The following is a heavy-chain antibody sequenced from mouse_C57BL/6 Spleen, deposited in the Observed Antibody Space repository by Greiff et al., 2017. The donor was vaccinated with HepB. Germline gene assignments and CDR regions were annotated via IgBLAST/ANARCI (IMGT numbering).Heavy chain of an antibody. J-gene: IGHJ2*01. D-gene: IGHD1-1*01. CDR2: IYPGSGNT. Sequence: QVQLQQSGAELVRPGASVKLSCKASGYTFTDYYINWVKQRPGQGLEWIARIYPGSGNTYYNEKFKGKATLTAEKSSSTAYMQLSSLTSEDSAVYFCARSDYYGSSLLYFDYWGQGTTLTVSS. V-gene: IGHV1-76*01. CDR1: GYTFTDYY. CDR3: ARSDYYGSSLLYFDY.